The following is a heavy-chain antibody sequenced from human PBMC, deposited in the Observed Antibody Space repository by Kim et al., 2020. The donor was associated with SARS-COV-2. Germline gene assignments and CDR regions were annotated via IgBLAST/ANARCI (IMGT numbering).Heavy chain of an antibody. J-gene: IGHJ4*02. CDR3: AGVTTGTFDY. Sequence: GGSLRLSCIASGFPFSSSGMHWVRQAPGKGLEWVAFMSYDGSLSDYSDSVKGRFTISRDNSKNTLFLEISSLSSADTALYYCAGVTTGTFDYWGQGTLVTVSS. CDR1: GFPFSSSG. V-gene: IGHV3-30*03. D-gene: IGHD1-1*01. CDR2: MSYDGSLS.